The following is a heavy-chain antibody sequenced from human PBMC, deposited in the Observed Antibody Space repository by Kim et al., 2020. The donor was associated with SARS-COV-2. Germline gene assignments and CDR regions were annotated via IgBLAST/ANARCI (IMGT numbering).Heavy chain of an antibody. D-gene: IGHD1-1*01. V-gene: IGHV3-73*01. J-gene: IGHJ3*01. CDR1: GFTFSSSP. Sequence: GGSLRLSCAASGFTFSSSPIRWVRQASGKGLEWVGGIRSRGNSYATADAASVRGRFTSARDKSESTAYLHRNSLKTEDTSVYYWTRIPGTTLAFWDAFDV. CDR2: IRSRGNSYAT. CDR3: TRIPGTTLAFWDAFDV.